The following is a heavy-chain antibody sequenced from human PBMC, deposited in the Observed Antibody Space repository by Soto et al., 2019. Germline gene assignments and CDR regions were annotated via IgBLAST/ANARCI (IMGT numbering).Heavy chain of an antibody. J-gene: IGHJ4*02. CDR3: ARRALLRMDFDY. D-gene: IGHD2-15*01. CDR1: GFTFDDYA. CDR2: ISWNSGRI. V-gene: IGHV3-9*01. Sequence: PGGSLRLSCAASGFTFDDYAMYWVRQVPGKGLEWVSGISWNSGRIGYADSVKGRFTISRDNAKNSLYMQMNSLRAEDTAVYYCARRALLRMDFDYWGEGTLVTAPQ.